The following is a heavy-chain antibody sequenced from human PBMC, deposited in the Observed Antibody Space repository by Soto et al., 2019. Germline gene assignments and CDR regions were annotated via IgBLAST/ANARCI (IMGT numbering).Heavy chain of an antibody. V-gene: IGHV5-51*01. CDR2: LYPGNSDT. CDR1: GYSFTNYW. CDR3: ARPPGSGTLFAY. J-gene: IGHJ4*02. D-gene: IGHD2-15*01. Sequence: PGESLKISCQASGYSFTNYWIGWVRQVPGRGLEWVGILYPGNSDTRYRPSFQGQVTISADKSISTAYLQWSSLKASDTAIYYCARPPGSGTLFAYWGQGTPVTVSS.